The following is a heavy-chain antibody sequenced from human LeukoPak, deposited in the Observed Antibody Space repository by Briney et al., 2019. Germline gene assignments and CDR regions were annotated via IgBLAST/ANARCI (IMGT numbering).Heavy chain of an antibody. CDR3: AGGPIAAERVLGFDY. J-gene: IGHJ4*02. CDR1: GGSISSGGYY. CDR2: IYYSGST. D-gene: IGHD6-13*01. Sequence: SETLSLTCTVSGGSISSGGYYWSWIRQHPGKGLEWIGYIYYSGSTYYNPSLKSRVTISVDTSKNQFSLKLSSVTAADTAVYYCAGGPIAAERVLGFDYWGQGTLVTVSS. V-gene: IGHV4-31*03.